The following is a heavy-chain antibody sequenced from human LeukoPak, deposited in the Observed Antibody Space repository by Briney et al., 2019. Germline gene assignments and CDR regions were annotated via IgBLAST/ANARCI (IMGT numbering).Heavy chain of an antibody. CDR2: IKHDGSEK. CDR1: GFTFSSNW. J-gene: IGHJ4*02. CDR3: ARDPLRGELDY. V-gene: IGHV3-7*01. D-gene: IGHD3-16*01. Sequence: GGSLRLSCAASGFTFSSNWMSWVRQAPGKGLERVANIKHDGSEKYYVDSMKGRFTVSRDNAKNSLYLQMNSLRAEDTAVYYCARDPLRGELDYWGQGALVTVSS.